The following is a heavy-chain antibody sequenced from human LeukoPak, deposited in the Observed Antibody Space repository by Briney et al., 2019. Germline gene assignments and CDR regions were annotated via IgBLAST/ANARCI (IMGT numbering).Heavy chain of an antibody. Sequence: GESLKISCKASGYPFTSYGISWLRQAPGQGLDWMGWISAYNGNTNYAQKLQGRVTMTTDTSKSTAYLELRSLRSDDTAVYYCARASAAYDILTGWVYDAERHDAFDIWGQGTMVTVSS. CDR3: ARASAAYDILTGWVYDAERHDAFDI. CDR1: GYPFTSYG. V-gene: IGHV1-18*01. J-gene: IGHJ3*02. CDR2: ISAYNGNT. D-gene: IGHD3-9*01.